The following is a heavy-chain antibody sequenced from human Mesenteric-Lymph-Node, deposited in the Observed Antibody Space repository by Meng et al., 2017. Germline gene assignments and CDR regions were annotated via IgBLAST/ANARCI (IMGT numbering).Heavy chain of an antibody. Sequence: SLKVSCKASGGTFSSYAISWVRHAPGQGLEWMGGIIPIFGTANYAQKFQGRVTITANESTSTAYMELSSLRSEDTAVYYCARENITMGRGVISRYGMDVWGQGTTVTVSS. D-gene: IGHD3-10*01. CDR3: ARENITMGRGVISRYGMDV. J-gene: IGHJ6*02. V-gene: IGHV1-69*13. CDR2: IIPIFGTA. CDR1: GGTFSSYA.